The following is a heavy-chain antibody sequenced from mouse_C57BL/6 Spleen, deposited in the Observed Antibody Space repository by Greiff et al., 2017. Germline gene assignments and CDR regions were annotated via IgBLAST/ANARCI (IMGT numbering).Heavy chain of an antibody. Sequence: EVKLMESGEGLVKPGGSLKLSCAASGFTFSSYAMSWVRQTPEKRLEWVAYISSGGDYIYYADTVKGRFTISRDNARNTLYLQMSSLKSEDTAMYYCTSLYPYYYAMDYWGQGTSVTVSS. CDR3: TSLYPYYYAMDY. V-gene: IGHV5-9-1*02. J-gene: IGHJ4*01. CDR2: ISSGGDYI. D-gene: IGHD2-1*01. CDR1: GFTFSSYA.